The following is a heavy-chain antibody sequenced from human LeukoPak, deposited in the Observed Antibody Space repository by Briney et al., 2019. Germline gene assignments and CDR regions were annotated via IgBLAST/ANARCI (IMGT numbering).Heavy chain of an antibody. CDR1: GGSFSGYY. Sequence: SETLCLTCAVYGGSFSGYYWSWIRQPPGKGLEWIGEINHSGSTNYNPSLKSRVTISVDTSKNQFSLKLSSVTAADTAVYYCARDLGYCSSTSCYKRPRAYYWYFDLWGRGALVTVSS. J-gene: IGHJ2*01. CDR2: INHSGST. D-gene: IGHD2-2*01. CDR3: ARDLGYCSSTSCYKRPRAYYWYFDL. V-gene: IGHV4-34*01.